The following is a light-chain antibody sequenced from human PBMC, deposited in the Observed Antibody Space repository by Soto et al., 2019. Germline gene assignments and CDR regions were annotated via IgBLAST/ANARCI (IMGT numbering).Light chain of an antibody. CDR3: QQYNNWPPLT. CDR1: QSVRSN. CDR2: GAS. Sequence: EVVMTQSPATLSVSPGERVTLSCRASQSVRSNLAWYLQKPGQAPRLLIYGASTRATGIPARFSGSGSETEFTLTISSLQSEDFAVYYCQQYNNWPPLTFGGGTKVEIK. V-gene: IGKV3-15*01. J-gene: IGKJ4*01.